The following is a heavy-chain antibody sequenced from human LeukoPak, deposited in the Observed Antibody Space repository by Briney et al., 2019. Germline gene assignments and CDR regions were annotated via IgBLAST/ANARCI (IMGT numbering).Heavy chain of an antibody. D-gene: IGHD3-10*02. CDR1: GGSTSNTSCY. V-gene: IGHV4-39*01. J-gene: IGHJ5*02. Sequence: SETLSLTCTVSGGSTSNTSCYWGWIRQPPGKGLEWIGRIYYSGSTYYNPSLKSRVTISVDTSKNQFSLKLSSVTAADAAVYYCASHSSYVSPFRSWGRGPLVTVSP. CDR2: IYYSGST. CDR3: ASHSSYVSPFRS.